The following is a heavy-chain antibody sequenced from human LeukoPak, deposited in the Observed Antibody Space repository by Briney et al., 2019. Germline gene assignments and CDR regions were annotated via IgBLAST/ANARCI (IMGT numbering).Heavy chain of an antibody. J-gene: IGHJ5*02. V-gene: IGHV4-59*01. D-gene: IGHD6-13*01. Sequence: PSETLSLTCTVSGGSISSYYWSWIRQPPGKGLEWIGYIYYSGSTNYNPSLKSRVTISVDTSKNQFSLKLSSVTAADTAVYYCARGLAVSWYPTDYWFDPWGQGTLVTVSS. CDR3: ARGLAVSWYPTDYWFDP. CDR2: IYYSGST. CDR1: GGSISSYY.